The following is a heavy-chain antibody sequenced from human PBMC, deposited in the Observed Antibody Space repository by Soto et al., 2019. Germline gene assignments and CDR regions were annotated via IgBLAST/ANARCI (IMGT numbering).Heavy chain of an antibody. J-gene: IGHJ3*02. CDR3: ARPNNWGGYGFDI. CDR1: GDSISNYY. D-gene: IGHD1-1*01. CDR2: VYYSGST. V-gene: IGHV4-59*01. Sequence: SETLSLTCSVSGDSISNYYWSWIRQPPGKGPEWSGYVYYSGSTSYSPSLKSRVTISVDTSKNQFSLKLSSVTEADTAVYYCARPNNWGGYGFDIWDQGTMVTVSS.